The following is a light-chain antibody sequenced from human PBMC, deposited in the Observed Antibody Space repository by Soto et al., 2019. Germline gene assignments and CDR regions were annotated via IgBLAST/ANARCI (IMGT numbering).Light chain of an antibody. CDR3: QQRRNWPRT. J-gene: IGKJ2*01. CDR2: DAS. V-gene: IGKV3-11*01. Sequence: EIVLTQSPATLSLSPGERATLSCMASQSVSSYLAWYQQKPGHAPRLLIYDASNRATGIPARFSGSGSGTDFTLTSSSLEPEDFAVYYCQQRRNWPRTFGQGTKLEIK. CDR1: QSVSSY.